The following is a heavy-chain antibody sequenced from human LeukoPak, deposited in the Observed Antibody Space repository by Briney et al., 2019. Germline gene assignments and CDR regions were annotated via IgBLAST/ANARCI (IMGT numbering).Heavy chain of an antibody. J-gene: IGHJ4*02. D-gene: IGHD6-13*01. CDR1: GGSISSYY. Sequence: PSESLSLTCAVSGGSISSYYWSWVRQPPGKGLEWVGYIYTSGSTNYNPSVKSRVTISVDTSKNQFSLKLSSVTAADTAVYYCARLGAREGQQLGLFDYWGQGTLVTVS. CDR2: IYTSGST. V-gene: IGHV4-4*09. CDR3: ARLGAREGQQLGLFDY.